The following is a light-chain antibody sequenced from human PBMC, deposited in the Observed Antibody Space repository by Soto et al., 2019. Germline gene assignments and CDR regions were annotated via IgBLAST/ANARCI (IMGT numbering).Light chain of an antibody. Sequence: IQMTQSQSSLSASVGDIVTITFLASQRIDNYLNWYHQKPGKAPKLLIYAASNLQSGVPSRFSGSGSGTDFTLTISNLQPEDFATYYCQQTYSTPFTFGPGTKVDIK. CDR2: AAS. V-gene: IGKV1-39*01. CDR3: QQTYSTPFT. J-gene: IGKJ3*01. CDR1: QRIDNY.